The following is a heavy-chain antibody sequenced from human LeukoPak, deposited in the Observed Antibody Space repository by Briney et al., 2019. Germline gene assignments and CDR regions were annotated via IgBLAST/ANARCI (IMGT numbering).Heavy chain of an antibody. D-gene: IGHD2-15*01. J-gene: IGHJ4*02. V-gene: IGHV3-15*01. CDR1: GFTFSNAW. Sequence: GGSLRLSCAASGFTFSNAWMSWVRQAPGKGLEWVGRIKSKTDGGTTDYAAPVKGRFTISRDDSKNTLYLQMNSLKTEDTAVYYCTTDPDSSVYCSGGSCGYFDYWGQGTLVTVSS. CDR2: IKSKTDGGTT. CDR3: TTDPDSSVYCSGGSCGYFDY.